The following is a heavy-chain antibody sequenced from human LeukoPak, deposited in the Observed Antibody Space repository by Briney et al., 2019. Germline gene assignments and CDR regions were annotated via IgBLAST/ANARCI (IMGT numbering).Heavy chain of an antibody. D-gene: IGHD6-19*01. J-gene: IGHJ6*04. CDR3: ARGLRQGSAWSWGPKEKSYQYMDV. V-gene: IGHV4-34*01. CDR2: INPRGST. CDR1: GGSFCSHY. Sequence: PSETLSLTCGVSGGSFCSHYWTWIRQPPGKGLEWIGEINPRGSTNYNPSLESRVTVSADTSRNQLSLSLTSVTAADSAVYFCARGLRQGSAWSWGPKEKSYQYMDVWGTGTTVIVSS.